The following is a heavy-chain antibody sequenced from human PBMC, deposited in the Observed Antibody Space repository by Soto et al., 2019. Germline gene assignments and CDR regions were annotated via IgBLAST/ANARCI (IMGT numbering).Heavy chain of an antibody. V-gene: IGHV4-61*01. D-gene: IGHD1-26*01. Sequence: PSETLSLTCTVSGGSVSSGSYYWSWIRQPPGKGLEWIGYIYYSGSTNYNPSLKSRVTISVDTSKNQFSLKLSSVTAADTAVYYCARVRLGSWSYYVSAFDIWGQGTMVTVSS. J-gene: IGHJ3*02. CDR2: IYYSGST. CDR1: GGSVSSGSYY. CDR3: ARVRLGSWSYYVSAFDI.